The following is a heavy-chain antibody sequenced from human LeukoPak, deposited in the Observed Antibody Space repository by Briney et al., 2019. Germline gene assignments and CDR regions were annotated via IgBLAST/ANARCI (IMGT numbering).Heavy chain of an antibody. Sequence: ASVKVSCKASGYTFTSYGISWVRQAPGQGLEWMGWISAYNGNTNYAQKLQGRVTMTTDTSTSTAYMELRSLRSDDTAVYYCARVGYCSGGSCYSGGSFDYWGQGTLVTVSS. CDR2: ISAYNGNT. J-gene: IGHJ4*02. CDR1: GYTFTSYG. CDR3: ARVGYCSGGSCYSGGSFDY. D-gene: IGHD2-15*01. V-gene: IGHV1-18*01.